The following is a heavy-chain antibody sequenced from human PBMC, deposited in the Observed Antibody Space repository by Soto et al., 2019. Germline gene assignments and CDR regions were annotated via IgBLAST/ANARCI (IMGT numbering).Heavy chain of an antibody. J-gene: IGHJ4*02. CDR2: ISSTSTYI. CDR3: ARETAGYTSTSAFDY. D-gene: IGHD6-13*01. Sequence: GGSLRLSCAASGFTFSSYSMNWVRQAPGKGLEWISSISSTSTYIYYADSLKGRFTISRDNTKNSLYLQINSLRDDDTAVYYCARETAGYTSTSAFDYWGQGAMVTVSS. CDR1: GFTFSSYS. V-gene: IGHV3-21*01.